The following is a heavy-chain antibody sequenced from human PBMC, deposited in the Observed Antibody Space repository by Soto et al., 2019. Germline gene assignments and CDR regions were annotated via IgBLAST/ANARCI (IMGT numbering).Heavy chain of an antibody. D-gene: IGHD3-10*01. CDR1: GGSISSGDYY. J-gene: IGHJ6*02. V-gene: IGHV4-30-4*01. CDR3: ARDTFYYGSGSYLRYGMDV. CDR2: IYYSGST. Sequence: SETLSLTCTVSGGSISSGDYYWSWIRQPPGKGLEWIGYIYYSGSTYYSPSLKSRVTISVDTSKNQFSLKLSSVTAADTAVYYCARDTFYYGSGSYLRYGMDVWGQGTTVTVSS.